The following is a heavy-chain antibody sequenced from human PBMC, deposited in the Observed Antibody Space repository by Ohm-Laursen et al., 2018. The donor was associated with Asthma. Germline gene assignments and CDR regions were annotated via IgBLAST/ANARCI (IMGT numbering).Heavy chain of an antibody. CDR1: GFTFSSYG. V-gene: IGHV3-30*18. CDR2: ISYDGSNK. Sequence: SLRLSCAASGFTFSSYGMHWVRQAPGKGLEWVAVISYDGSNKYYADSVKGRFTISRDNSKNTLYLQMNSLRAEDTAVYYCAKGYCTNGVCIEYWGQGTLVTVS. CDR3: AKGYCTNGVCIEY. D-gene: IGHD2-8*01. J-gene: IGHJ4*02.